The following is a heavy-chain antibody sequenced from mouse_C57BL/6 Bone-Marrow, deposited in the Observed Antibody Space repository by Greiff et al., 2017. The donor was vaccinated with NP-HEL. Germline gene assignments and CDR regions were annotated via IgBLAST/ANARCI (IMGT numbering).Heavy chain of an antibody. D-gene: IGHD1-1*01. CDR1: GYTFTSYW. Sequence: VQLQQSGAELVKSGASVKLSCKASGYTFTSYWMHWVKQRPGQGLEWIGMIHPNSGSTNYNEKFKSKATLTVDKSSSTAYMQLSSLTSEDSAVYYCASGSSYPFAYWGQGTLVTVSA. CDR2: IHPNSGST. J-gene: IGHJ3*01. V-gene: IGHV1-64*01. CDR3: ASGSSYPFAY.